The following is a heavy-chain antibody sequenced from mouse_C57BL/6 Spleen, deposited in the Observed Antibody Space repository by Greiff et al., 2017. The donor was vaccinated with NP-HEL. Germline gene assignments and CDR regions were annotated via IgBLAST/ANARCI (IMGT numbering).Heavy chain of an antibody. CDR1: VFTFSSYA. D-gene: IGHD1-1*01. CDR2: ISDGGSYT. J-gene: IGHJ4*01. Sequence: EVKLVESGGGLVKPGGSLKLSCAASVFTFSSYAMSWVRQTPEKRLEWVATISDGGSYTYYPDNVTGRFTISRDNAKNNLYLQMSHLKSEDTAMYCCARNYGRDYAIDYWGQGTSVTVSS. V-gene: IGHV5-4*03. CDR3: ARNYGRDYAIDY.